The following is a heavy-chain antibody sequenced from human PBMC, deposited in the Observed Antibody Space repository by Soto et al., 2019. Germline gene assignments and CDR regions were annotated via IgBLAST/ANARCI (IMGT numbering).Heavy chain of an antibody. CDR3: ARLEGSESYYKPIAYYFDY. CDR1: GLTVSSNY. V-gene: IGHV3-66*04. D-gene: IGHD3-10*01. J-gene: IGHJ4*02. CDR2: IYSGGST. Sequence: GGSLRLSCAASGLTVSSNYMSWVRQAPGKGLEWVSVIYSGGSTYYADSVKGRFIISRDNSKNTLYLQMNSLRADDTAVYYCARLEGSESYYKPIAYYFDYWGQGTRVTVSS.